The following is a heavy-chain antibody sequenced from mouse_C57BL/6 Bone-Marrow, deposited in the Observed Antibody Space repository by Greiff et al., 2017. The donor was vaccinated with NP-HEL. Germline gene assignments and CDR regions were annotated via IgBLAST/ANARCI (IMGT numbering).Heavy chain of an antibody. V-gene: IGHV1-66*01. Sequence: QVQLKESGPELVKPGASVKISCKASGYSFTSYYIHWVKQRPGQGLEWIGWIYPGSGNTKYNEKFKGKATLTADTSSSTAYMQLSSLTSEDSAVYYCARYDTVVAHWYFDVWGTGTTVTVSS. J-gene: IGHJ1*03. CDR3: ARYDTVVAHWYFDV. CDR2: IYPGSGNT. D-gene: IGHD1-1*01. CDR1: GYSFTSYY.